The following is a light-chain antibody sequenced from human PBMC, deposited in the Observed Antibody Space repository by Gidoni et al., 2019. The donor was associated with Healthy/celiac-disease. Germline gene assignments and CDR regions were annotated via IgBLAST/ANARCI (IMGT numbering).Light chain of an antibody. J-gene: IGKJ1*01. CDR2: AAS. CDR3: QQSYSTPRT. CDR1: HSISSD. V-gene: IGKV1-39*01. Sequence: DLQMTQSPSSLSASVGDRVTITCRAIHSISSDLNWCQQKPGKAPNLLIYAASSLQSGVTSRFSGGGSGTDFTLTISSLQPEDFATYYCQQSYSTPRTFXXXTKVEIK.